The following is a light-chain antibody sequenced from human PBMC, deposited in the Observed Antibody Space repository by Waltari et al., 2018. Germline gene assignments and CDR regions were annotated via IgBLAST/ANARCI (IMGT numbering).Light chain of an antibody. Sequence: EIVLTQSPAPLYVPPGETATLSCRASESIATNLACYQHRPGQAPRLLIFHASTRATGIPAKCTGSGSGTEFTLTIISLQSEDFSVYYCQQYNNWPPSTFGQGTKVEI. J-gene: IGKJ1*01. CDR1: ESIATN. CDR2: HAS. CDR3: QQYNNWPPST. V-gene: IGKV3-15*01.